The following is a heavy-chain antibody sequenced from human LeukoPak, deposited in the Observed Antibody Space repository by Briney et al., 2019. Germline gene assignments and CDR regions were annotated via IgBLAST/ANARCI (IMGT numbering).Heavy chain of an antibody. D-gene: IGHD3-10*01. CDR1: RFTFSNYS. CDR3: ARYFGDPQGMDV. J-gene: IGHJ6*02. V-gene: IGHV3-48*02. CDR2: ISGSSDAI. Sequence: GGSLRLSCAASRFTFSNYSMSWVRQAPGKGLEWVSYISGSSDAIYYADSVKGRFTISRDNAKNSLYLQMNSLRDEDTAVYYCARYFGDPQGMDVWGQGTTVAVSS.